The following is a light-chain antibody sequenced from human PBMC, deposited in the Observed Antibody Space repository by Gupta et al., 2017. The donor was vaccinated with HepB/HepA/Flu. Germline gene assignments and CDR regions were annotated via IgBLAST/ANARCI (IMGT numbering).Light chain of an antibody. CDR1: QIVTSY. V-gene: IGKV3-11*01. CDR2: ETS. Sequence: EIVLTQSPATLSLSPGERATLSCRASQIVTSYLAWYQQKPGQAPRLLIYETSNRAPGIPARCYGSRDGTDFNLTISSREPEDFEVYYCQQRRHGHTSVFFGGGTKIEIK. CDR3: QQRRHGHTSVF. J-gene: IGKJ4*01.